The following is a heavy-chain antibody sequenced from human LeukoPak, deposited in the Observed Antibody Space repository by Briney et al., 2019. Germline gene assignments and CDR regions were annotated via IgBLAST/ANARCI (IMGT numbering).Heavy chain of an antibody. J-gene: IGHJ5*02. CDR2: INTNTGNP. Sequence: ASVKVSCKASGYTFTSYAMNWVRQAPGQGLEWMGRINTNTGNPTYAQGFTGRFVFSLDTSVSTAYLQISSLKAEDTAVYYCARARPNIAARRFDWFDPWGQGTLVTVSS. CDR3: ARARPNIAARRFDWFDP. CDR1: GYTFTSYA. V-gene: IGHV7-4-1*02. D-gene: IGHD6-6*01.